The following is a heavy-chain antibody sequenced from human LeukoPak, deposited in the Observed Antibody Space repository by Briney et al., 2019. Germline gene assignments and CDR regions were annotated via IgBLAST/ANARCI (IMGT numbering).Heavy chain of an antibody. CDR2: IIPIFGTA. CDR3: TSLSHSEVDY. J-gene: IGHJ4*02. D-gene: IGHD3-10*01. CDR1: GGTFSSYA. Sequence: SVKVSCKASGGTFSSYAISWVRQAPGQGLEWMGGIIPIFGTANYAQKFQGRVTITADKSTSTAYMELSSLRSEDTAVYYCTSLSHSEVDYWGQGTLVTVSS. V-gene: IGHV1-69*06.